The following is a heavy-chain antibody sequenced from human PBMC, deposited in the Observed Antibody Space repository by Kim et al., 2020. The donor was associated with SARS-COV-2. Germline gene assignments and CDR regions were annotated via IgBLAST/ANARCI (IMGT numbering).Heavy chain of an antibody. V-gene: IGHV4-39*01. CDR2: IYYSGST. CDR3: ARQTNSGWQYYYDSSGFSGFDY. Sequence: SETLSLTCTVSGGSISSSSYYWGWIRQPPGKGLEWIGSIYYSGSTYYNPSLKSRVTISVDTSKNQFSLKLSSVTAADTAVYYCARQTNSGWQYYYDSSGFSGFDYWGQGTLVTVSS. CDR1: GGSISSSSYY. D-gene: IGHD3-22*01. J-gene: IGHJ4*02.